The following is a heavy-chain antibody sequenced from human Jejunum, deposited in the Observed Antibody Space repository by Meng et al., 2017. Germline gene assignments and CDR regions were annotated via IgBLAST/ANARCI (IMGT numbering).Heavy chain of an antibody. Sequence: SRAGGKTPVDSVEVSCKNSGTHFMGSYMHWWRQAPGQGLQWLGRINPDNGVTNSAQRFQGRVTMTRDTSITTAYMELNRLTSGDTAFYYCARGGRDDYNVPHYWGQGTLVTVSS. CDR1: GTHFMGSY. V-gene: IGHV1-2*06. J-gene: IGHJ4*02. CDR3: ARGGRDDYNVPHY. D-gene: IGHD5-24*01. CDR2: INPDNGVT.